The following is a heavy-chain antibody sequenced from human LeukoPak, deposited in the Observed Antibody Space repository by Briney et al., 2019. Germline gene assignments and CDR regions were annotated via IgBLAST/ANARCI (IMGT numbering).Heavy chain of an antibody. J-gene: IGHJ4*02. D-gene: IGHD5-18*01. V-gene: IGHV3-20*04. CDR3: ARGRRGYSYGYRPVDY. CDR2: INWNGGST. CDR1: GFTFDDYT. Sequence: GGSLRLSCAASGFTFDDYTMSWVRQAPGKGLEWVSGINWNGGSTGYVDSVKGRFTISRDNAKNSLYLQMNSLRAEDTAVYYCARGRRGYSYGYRPVDYWGQGTLVTVSS.